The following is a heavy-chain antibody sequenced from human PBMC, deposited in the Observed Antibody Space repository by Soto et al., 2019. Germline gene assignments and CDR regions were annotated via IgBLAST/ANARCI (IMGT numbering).Heavy chain of an antibody. J-gene: IGHJ3*02. D-gene: IGHD2-21*01. CDR2: ILPIFGTA. CDR3: ASRTYCYRSRGQGGAFDI. V-gene: IGHV1-69*13. CDR1: GCGYHSTA. Sequence: VKVSSAASGCGYHSTARSWVQHDNKQPCEWLGGILPIFGTANYAQKSQARVTSTADQSTSTAYMELSSLRSADTAVYYCASRTYCYRSRGQGGAFDICGQGTMVTVSS.